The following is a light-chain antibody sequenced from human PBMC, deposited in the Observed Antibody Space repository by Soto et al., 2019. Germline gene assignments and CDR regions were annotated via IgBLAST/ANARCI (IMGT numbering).Light chain of an antibody. V-gene: IGLV2-23*01. CDR2: EGT. CDR3: CSYAHSSTVV. CDR1: SSDVGSYNL. J-gene: IGLJ2*01. Sequence: QSALTQPASVSGSPGQSITISCTGTSSDVGSYNLVSWYQHHPGTAPKLMIYEGTKRPSGASNRFSGSKSGNTASLTISGLQAEDEADYYCCSYAHSSTVVFGGGTKLTVL.